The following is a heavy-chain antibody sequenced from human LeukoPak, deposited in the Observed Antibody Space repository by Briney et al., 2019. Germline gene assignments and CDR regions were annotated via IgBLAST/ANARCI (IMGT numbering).Heavy chain of an antibody. CDR3: ARGDRGWYQDY. D-gene: IGHD6-19*01. V-gene: IGHV1-69*10. Sequence: SVKVSCKASGGTFSSYAISWVRQAPGQGLEWMGGIIPIFGIANYAQKFQGRVTITADKSTSTAYMELSSLRSEDTAVYYCARGDRGWYQDYWGQGTLVTVSS. CDR2: IIPIFGIA. CDR1: GGTFSSYA. J-gene: IGHJ4*02.